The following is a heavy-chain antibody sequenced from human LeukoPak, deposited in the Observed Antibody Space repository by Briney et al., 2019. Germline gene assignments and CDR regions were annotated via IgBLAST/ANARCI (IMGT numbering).Heavy chain of an antibody. CDR3: ARQEGGIVGPY. D-gene: IGHD1-26*01. V-gene: IGHV4-4*07. CDR1: GGSINSYY. Sequence: SETLSLTCTVSGGSINSYYWTWIRQPAGKGLEWIGRIYTGGSTNHNPSLESRVTMSVDTSKNQFSLKLNSVTAADTAVYYCARQEGGIVGPYWGQGTLATVSS. J-gene: IGHJ4*02. CDR2: IYTGGST.